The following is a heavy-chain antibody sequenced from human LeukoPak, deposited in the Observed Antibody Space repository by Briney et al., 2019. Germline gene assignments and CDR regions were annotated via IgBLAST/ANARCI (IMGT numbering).Heavy chain of an antibody. CDR1: GFTFSTCE. V-gene: IGHV3-48*03. Sequence: PGRSLRLSCAASGFTFSTCEMNWVRQAPGKGLEWVSYISSSGGSIYCADSVKGRFTISRDNAKNSLYLQMNSLRTEDTAVYYCAKGVSSSWSNDAFDIWGQGTMVTVSS. CDR3: AKGVSSSWSNDAFDI. D-gene: IGHD6-13*01. CDR2: ISSSGGSI. J-gene: IGHJ3*02.